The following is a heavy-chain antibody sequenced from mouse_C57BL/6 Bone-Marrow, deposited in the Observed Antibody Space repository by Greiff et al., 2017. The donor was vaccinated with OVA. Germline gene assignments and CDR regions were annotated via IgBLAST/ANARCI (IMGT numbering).Heavy chain of an antibody. D-gene: IGHD1-1*01. CDR1: GFSLTSYG. Sequence: QVQLQQSGPGLVQPSQSLSITCKVSGFSLTSYGVHWVRQSPGKGLEWLGVIWRGGSTDYNEAFISSLGISKDNSKSQVFFKMNSLQADDTAIYYCTTGPSFDYWGQGTTLTVSS. J-gene: IGHJ2*01. CDR3: TTGPSFDY. CDR2: IWRGGST. V-gene: IGHV2-2*01.